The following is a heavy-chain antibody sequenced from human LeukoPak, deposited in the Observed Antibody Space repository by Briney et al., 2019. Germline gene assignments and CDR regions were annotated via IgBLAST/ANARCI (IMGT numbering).Heavy chain of an antibody. Sequence: PGGSLRLSCAASGFTFTDHFMDWVRQARGKGLEWVGRIRKKPNSYTTEYAASVKGRFTFSRDDSKNSLYLQMNSLEAEDTAVYYCARVSAITGATDALDFWGQGTMVTVSS. D-gene: IGHD1-20*01. CDR3: ARVSAITGATDALDF. J-gene: IGHJ3*01. V-gene: IGHV3-72*01. CDR2: IRKKPNSYTT. CDR1: GFTFTDHF.